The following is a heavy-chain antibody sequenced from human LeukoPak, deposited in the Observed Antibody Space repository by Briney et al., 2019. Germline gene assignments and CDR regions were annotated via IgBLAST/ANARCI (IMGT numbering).Heavy chain of an antibody. CDR3: ASTTTTAYYFDY. D-gene: IGHD1-1*01. Sequence: KPSETLSLSCAVSGGSISSSNWWSWVRQPPGKGLEWIGEIYHSGSTNYNPSLKSRVTISVDKSKNQFSLKLSSVTAADTAVYYCASTTTTAYYFDYWGQGTLVTVSS. CDR1: GGSISSSNW. J-gene: IGHJ4*02. V-gene: IGHV4-4*02. CDR2: IYHSGST.